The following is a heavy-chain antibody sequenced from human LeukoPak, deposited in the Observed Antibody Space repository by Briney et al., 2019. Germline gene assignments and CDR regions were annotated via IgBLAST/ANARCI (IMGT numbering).Heavy chain of an antibody. J-gene: IGHJ4*02. Sequence: GGSLRLSCAASGFTVSSLAMHWVRQAPGKGLEWVSVITGNGGRTYYADSVKGRFTISRDNSKNTLSLQMNSLRADDTAVYYCAKDAVAPGSGGDYFDYWGQGTLVPVSS. CDR3: AKDAVAPGSGGDYFDY. CDR1: GFTVSSLA. V-gene: IGHV3-23*01. D-gene: IGHD3-10*01. CDR2: ITGNGGRT.